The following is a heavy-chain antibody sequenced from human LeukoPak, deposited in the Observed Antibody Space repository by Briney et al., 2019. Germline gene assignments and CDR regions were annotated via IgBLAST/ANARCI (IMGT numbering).Heavy chain of an antibody. CDR3: AREGYYDSSFDY. CDR2: IYYSGST. CDR1: GGSISSGGYY. D-gene: IGHD3-22*01. J-gene: IGHJ4*02. V-gene: IGHV4-31*03. Sequence: SETLSLTCTVSGGSISSGGYYWSWIRQHPGKGLEWIGYIYYSGSTYYNPSLKSRVTISVDTSKNQFSLKLSSVTAADTAVYYCAREGYYDSSFDYWGQRTLVTVSS.